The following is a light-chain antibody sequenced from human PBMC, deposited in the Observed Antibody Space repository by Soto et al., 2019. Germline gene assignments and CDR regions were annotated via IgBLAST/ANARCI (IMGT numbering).Light chain of an antibody. J-gene: IGKJ5*01. CDR2: DAS. V-gene: IGKV3-11*01. CDR1: QTLTSS. CDR3: HQRTSGIT. Sequence: EIVLTQSPATLSLSPGEGATLSFRASQTLTSSLAWYQQKPGQPPRLLIYDASNRATGTPARFSGSESGTDFTLTISSLEPEDSAVYYCHQRTSGITFGQGTRLEIK.